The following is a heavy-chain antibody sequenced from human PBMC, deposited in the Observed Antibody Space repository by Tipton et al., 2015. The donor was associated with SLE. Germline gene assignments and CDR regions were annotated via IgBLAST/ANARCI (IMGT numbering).Heavy chain of an antibody. Sequence: TLSLTCAVYGGSFNTYYWNWIRQSPGKGLEWIGEIDHSGGAVYNPSLKSRVTMSVDSSRNQFSLRLSSVTAADTAVYYCARASRIGDIWGQGTMVTVSS. V-gene: IGHV4-34*10. CDR1: GGSFNTYY. J-gene: IGHJ3*02. CDR3: ARASRIGDI. CDR2: IDHSGGA. D-gene: IGHD3-22*01.